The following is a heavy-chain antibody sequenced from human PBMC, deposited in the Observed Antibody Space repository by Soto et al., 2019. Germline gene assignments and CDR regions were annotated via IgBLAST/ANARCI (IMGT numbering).Heavy chain of an antibody. V-gene: IGHV3-30*18. CDR2: VSHDGRNT. J-gene: IGHJ4*02. Sequence: VQLVESGGGVVQPGRSLRLSCAASGFTLSDYAMHWVRQAPGKGLEWVAVVSHDGRNTHYADSVKGRFTISRDSSKNTVSLEMTSLRAEDTGVYYCAKGGRQWLVTSDFNYWGQGALVTVSS. D-gene: IGHD6-19*01. CDR1: GFTLSDYA. CDR3: AKGGRQWLVTSDFNY.